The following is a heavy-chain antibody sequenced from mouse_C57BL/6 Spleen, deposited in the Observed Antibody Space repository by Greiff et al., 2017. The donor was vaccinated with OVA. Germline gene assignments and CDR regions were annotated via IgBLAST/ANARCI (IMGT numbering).Heavy chain of an antibody. J-gene: IGHJ3*01. V-gene: IGHV1-52*01. Sequence: QVQLKQSGAELVRPGSSVKLSCKASGYTFTSYWMHWVKQRPIQGLEWIGNIDPSDSETHYNQKFQVKATLTVDKSSSTAYMQLSSLTSEESAVYYGAREEDYDGAYWGQGTLVTVSA. CDR2: IDPSDSET. D-gene: IGHD2-4*01. CDR3: AREEDYDGAY. CDR1: GYTFTSYW.